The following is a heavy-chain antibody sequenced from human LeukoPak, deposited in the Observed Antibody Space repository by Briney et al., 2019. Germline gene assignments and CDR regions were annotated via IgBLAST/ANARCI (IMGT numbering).Heavy chain of an antibody. J-gene: IGHJ3*02. CDR2: ISWNSGSI. D-gene: IGHD2-21*01. V-gene: IGHV3-9*01. CDR3: AKLGAGYCGGDCYLDAFDI. Sequence: GGSLRLSCAASGFTFDDYAMHWVRQAPGKGLEWVSGISWNSGSIGYADSVKGRFTISRDNAKNSLYLQMNSLRAEDTALYYCAKLGAGYCGGDCYLDAFDIWGQGTMVTVSS. CDR1: GFTFDDYA.